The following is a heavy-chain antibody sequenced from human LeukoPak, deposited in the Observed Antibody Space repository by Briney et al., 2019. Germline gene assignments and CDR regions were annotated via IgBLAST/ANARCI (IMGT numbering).Heavy chain of an antibody. Sequence: SETLSPTCTVSGGSISSSSYYWGWIRQTPGKGLEWIGTISYSGTTYYNMSLKSRATISVDTSNSQFSLNLNSVTAADTAVYYCARAGVMITFGGQFYFDYWGQGTLVTV. J-gene: IGHJ4*02. CDR2: ISYSGTT. CDR1: GGSISSSSYY. D-gene: IGHD3-16*01. CDR3: ARAGVMITFGGQFYFDY. V-gene: IGHV4-39*07.